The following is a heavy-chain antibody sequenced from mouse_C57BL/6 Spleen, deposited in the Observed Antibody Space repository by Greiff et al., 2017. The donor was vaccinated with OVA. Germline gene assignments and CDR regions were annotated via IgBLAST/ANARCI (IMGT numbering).Heavy chain of an antibody. D-gene: IGHD2-12*01. J-gene: IGHJ3*01. CDR3: ATYYRFPWFAY. CDR2: INPNNGGT. CDR1: GYTFTDYN. V-gene: IGHV1-22*01. Sequence: VQLQQSGPELVKPGASVKMSCKASGYTFTDYNMHWVKQSHGKSLEWIGYINPNNGGTNYNQKFKGKATLTVNKSSSTAYMELRSLTSDDSAVYYCATYYRFPWFAYWGQGTLVTVSA.